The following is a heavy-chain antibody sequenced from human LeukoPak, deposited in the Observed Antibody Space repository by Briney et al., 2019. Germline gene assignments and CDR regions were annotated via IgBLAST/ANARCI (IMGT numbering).Heavy chain of an antibody. D-gene: IGHD3-10*02. CDR1: GASISTYY. V-gene: IGHV4-59*08. CDR3: ARQMFLGGMDV. CDR2: IYDSGST. J-gene: IGHJ6*02. Sequence: SETLSLTCTVSGASISTYYWSWIRQPPGQGLEWIGYIYDSGSTSYNPSLKSRAPISVDTSKSHSSLKLSSVTAADTAVYYCARQMFLGGMDVWGQGTTVAVSS.